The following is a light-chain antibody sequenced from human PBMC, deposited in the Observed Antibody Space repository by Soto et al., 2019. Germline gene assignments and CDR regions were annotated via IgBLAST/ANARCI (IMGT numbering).Light chain of an antibody. Sequence: QSVLTQPPSVSGAPGQRVTISCTWSSSNIGEVYDVHWYQQLPGTAPKLLIYGNSNRPSGVPDRFSGSKSGTSASLAITGLQAEDEADYYCQSYDSSLSGWVFGRGTKLTVL. CDR1: SSNIGEVYD. V-gene: IGLV1-40*01. J-gene: IGLJ3*02. CDR3: QSYDSSLSGWV. CDR2: GNS.